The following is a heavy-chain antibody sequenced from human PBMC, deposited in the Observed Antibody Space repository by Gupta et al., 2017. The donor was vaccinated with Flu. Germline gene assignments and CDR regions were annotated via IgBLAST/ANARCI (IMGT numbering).Heavy chain of an antibody. CDR2: IHHRGST. D-gene: IGHD1-14*01. Sequence: QLQLQESGPGLVKHSETLSLTCTVSGGHLSNSDFFWGWIRQPPGKGVEWIGGIHHRGSTYYNPSLKIRVTMSVDTPKYQFSLKLTAVTAADTAVYYCGGRRKDLNWFNPWGQGTLVTVSS. CDR1: GGHLSNSDFF. V-gene: IGHV4-39*01. J-gene: IGHJ5*02. CDR3: GGRRKDLNWFNP.